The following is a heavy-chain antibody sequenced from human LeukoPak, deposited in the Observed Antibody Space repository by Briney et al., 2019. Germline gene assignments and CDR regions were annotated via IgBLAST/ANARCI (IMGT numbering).Heavy chain of an antibody. J-gene: IGHJ3*01. CDR3: ARQGYTNNLGGYFGDKDDGFDL. Sequence: ASVKLSCKASGAAFCSYIISWVRRAPGQGLGWIGRIIPSFGTPDYAQKCQGRVTINADESTSTAYMELSRLRFEDTAVYYCARQGYTNNLGGYFGDKDDGFDLWGQGTMVTVSS. V-gene: IGHV1-69*13. CDR2: IIPSFGTP. CDR1: GAAFCSYI. D-gene: IGHD3-9*01.